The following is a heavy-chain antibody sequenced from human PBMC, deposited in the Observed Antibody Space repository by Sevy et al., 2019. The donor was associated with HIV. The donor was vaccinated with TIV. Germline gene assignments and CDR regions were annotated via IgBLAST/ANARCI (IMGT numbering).Heavy chain of an antibody. CDR3: AKHYIHDIADGWYFDL. CDR1: GFTFNNYA. D-gene: IGHD6-13*01. V-gene: IGHV3-23*01. CDR2: ISGGGGGT. J-gene: IGHJ2*01. Sequence: GGSLRLSCAASGFTFNNYAMSWVRQAPGKGLEGKGLEWVSTISGGGGGTYYADSGRGRFTISRDNSKNTLYLQVNSLGVEDTAVYYCAKHYIHDIADGWYFDLWGRGTLVTVSS.